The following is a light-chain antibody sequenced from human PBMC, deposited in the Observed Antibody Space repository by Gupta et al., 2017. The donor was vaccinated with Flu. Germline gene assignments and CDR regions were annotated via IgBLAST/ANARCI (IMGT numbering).Light chain of an antibody. CDR3: QQTDTIPWT. J-gene: IGKJ1*01. V-gene: IGKV1-39*01. Sequence: PSSLSASVGDRVTITCRSSQNIYNYLNWHQQKPGKAPKLLIYAASNLQSGVPSMFSGSDSGTDFSLTISRLQPEDFASYYCQQTDTIPWTFGQGTKVDIK. CDR2: AAS. CDR1: QNIYNY.